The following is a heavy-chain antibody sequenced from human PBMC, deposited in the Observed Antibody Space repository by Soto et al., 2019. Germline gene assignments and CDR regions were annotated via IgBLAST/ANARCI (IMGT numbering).Heavy chain of an antibody. D-gene: IGHD3-16*02. J-gene: IGHJ4*02. CDR1: GGTFSSYA. V-gene: IGHV1-69*13. CDR2: IIPIFGTA. CDR3: ARDVPGWVCGTYRGVKYFDY. Sequence: SVKVSCKASGGTFSSYAISWVRQAPGQGLEWMGGIIPIFGTANYAQKFKGRVTITADEYTSTAYMELSSLRSEDTAVYYCARDVPGWVCGTYRGVKYFDYCGQGTLVTISS.